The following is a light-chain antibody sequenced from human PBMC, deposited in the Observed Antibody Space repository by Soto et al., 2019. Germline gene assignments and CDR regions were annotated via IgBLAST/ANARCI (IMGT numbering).Light chain of an antibody. CDR2: RNN. J-gene: IGLJ1*01. Sequence: QAVLTQPASSSGTPGQRVTISCSGGISNIGSNPVYWHQHLPGTAPKLLVYRNNHHRPAVPYRLSYSYSCTSAFLPISGLRSEDEADYYCAAWDDRLSAYVFGTGTKVTVL. CDR1: ISNIGSNP. V-gene: IGLV1-47*01. CDR3: AAWDDRLSAYV.